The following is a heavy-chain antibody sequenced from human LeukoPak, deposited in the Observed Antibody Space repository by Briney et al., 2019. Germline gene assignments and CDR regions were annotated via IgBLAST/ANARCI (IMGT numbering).Heavy chain of an antibody. Sequence: ASVKVSCKASGGTFSSYAISWVRQAPGQGLEWMGGIIPIFGTANYAQKFQGRVTITADESTSTAYMELSSLRSEDTAVYYCARERYCSGGSCYGVCDYWGQGTLVAVSS. CDR2: IIPIFGTA. D-gene: IGHD2-15*01. CDR1: GGTFSSYA. V-gene: IGHV1-69*01. J-gene: IGHJ4*02. CDR3: ARERYCSGGSCYGVCDY.